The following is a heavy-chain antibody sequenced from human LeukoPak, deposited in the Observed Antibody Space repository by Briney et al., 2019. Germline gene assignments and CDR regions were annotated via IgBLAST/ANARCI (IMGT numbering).Heavy chain of an antibody. V-gene: IGHV3-23*01. CDR3: ARDPHYDAPNAVDI. D-gene: IGHD3-3*01. CDR1: GFTFSSYA. Sequence: GGSLRLSCAASGFTFSSYAMSWVRQAPGKGLEWVSAISGSGGSTYYADSVKGRFTISRDNAKNSLYLQMNSLRAEDTAVYYCARDPHYDAPNAVDIWGQGTMVTVSS. J-gene: IGHJ3*02. CDR2: ISGSGGST.